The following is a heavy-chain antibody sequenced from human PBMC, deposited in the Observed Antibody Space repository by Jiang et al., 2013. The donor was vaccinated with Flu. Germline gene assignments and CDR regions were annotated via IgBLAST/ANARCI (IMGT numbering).Heavy chain of an antibody. D-gene: IGHD3-22*01. CDR3: AKGEKSYYDTSGPWYFDL. J-gene: IGHJ2*01. CDR1: RFTFADYA. V-gene: IGHV3-23*01. CDR2: ISGTGGTT. Sequence: RLSCAASRFTFADYAMSWVRQAPGKGLEWVSTISGTGGTTYYADSVKGRFTISRDNSKNTLYLQMSSLRAEDTAIYYCAKGEKSYYDTSGPWYFDLWGRGTPVTVPS.